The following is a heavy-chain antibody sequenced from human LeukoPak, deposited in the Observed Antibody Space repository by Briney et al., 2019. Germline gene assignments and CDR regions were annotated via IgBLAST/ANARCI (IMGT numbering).Heavy chain of an antibody. Sequence: PGGSLRLPCAASGFTFSNYAMNWVRQAPGKGLEWVSAISGSGDDTYYPDSVKGRFTISRDNSKNMLYLQMNSLRAEDTAVYYCAKRPYGSGSYYNDYWGQGTLVTVSS. D-gene: IGHD3-10*01. J-gene: IGHJ4*02. CDR1: GFTFSNYA. CDR2: ISGSGDDT. V-gene: IGHV3-23*01. CDR3: AKRPYGSGSYYNDY.